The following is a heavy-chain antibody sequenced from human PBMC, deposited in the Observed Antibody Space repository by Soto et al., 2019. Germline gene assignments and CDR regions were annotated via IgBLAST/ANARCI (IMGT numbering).Heavy chain of an antibody. CDR3: ARDLSGSGIIDYYYGLDV. J-gene: IGHJ6*02. CDR1: GFRFSSHA. V-gene: IGHV3-30-3*01. D-gene: IGHD3-10*01. Sequence: QVQLVESGGGVVHPGRSLRLSCAASGFRFSSHAMHWVRQAPGKGLEWVAAISYDGNNQYYADSVRGRFTIARDNSMNTLYLQMNSLRAEDTAVFYCARDLSGSGIIDYYYGLDVWGQGTTVTVSS. CDR2: ISYDGNNQ.